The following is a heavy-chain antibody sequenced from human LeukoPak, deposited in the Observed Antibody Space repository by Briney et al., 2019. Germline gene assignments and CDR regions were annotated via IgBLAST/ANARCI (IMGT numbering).Heavy chain of an antibody. CDR2: IYHSGST. CDR3: ARVDTMVRGVISPNFDY. V-gene: IGHV4-39*07. Sequence: SETLSLTCTVSGGSISGSSWYWGWIRQPPGKGLEWIGSIYHSGSTYYNPSLKSRVTISVDTSKNQFSLKLSSVTAADTAVYYCARVDTMVRGVISPNFDYWGQGTLVTVSS. D-gene: IGHD3-10*01. CDR1: GGSISGSSWY. J-gene: IGHJ4*02.